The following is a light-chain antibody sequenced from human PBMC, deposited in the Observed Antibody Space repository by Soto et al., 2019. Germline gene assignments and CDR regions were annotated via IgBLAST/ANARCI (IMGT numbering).Light chain of an antibody. CDR3: SSYAGSYSVV. CDR1: SSDVGGYNH. Sequence: QSVLTQPRSVSGSPGQSVTISCTGTSSDVGGYNHVSWYQQHPGKAPKLMIYDVSQRPSGVPDRFSGSKSGNTASLSISGLQAEDEADYYCSSYAGSYSVVFGGGTKLTVL. J-gene: IGLJ2*01. V-gene: IGLV2-11*01. CDR2: DVS.